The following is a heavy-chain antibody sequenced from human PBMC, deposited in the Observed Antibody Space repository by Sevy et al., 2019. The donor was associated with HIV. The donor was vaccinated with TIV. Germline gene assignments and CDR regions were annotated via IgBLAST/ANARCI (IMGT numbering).Heavy chain of an antibody. J-gene: IGHJ6*02. V-gene: IGHV3-30*18. Sequence: GGSLRLSCAAFGFTFSGFGMHWIRQAPGKGLEWVALISYDGSNKYDADSVKGRFTISRDKSKNTLYLQMNSLRGEYTAVYYCAKDQRAHYYYGMDVWGQGTTVTVSS. CDR2: ISYDGSNK. CDR1: GFTFSGFG. CDR3: AKDQRAHYYYGMDV.